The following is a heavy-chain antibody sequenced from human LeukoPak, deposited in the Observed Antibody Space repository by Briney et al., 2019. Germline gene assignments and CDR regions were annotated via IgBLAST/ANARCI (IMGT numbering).Heavy chain of an antibody. CDR1: GFSFSDYT. CDR2: ISGSGGST. V-gene: IGHV3-23*01. J-gene: IGHJ4*02. Sequence: GGSLRLSCAASGFSFSDYTMNWVRQAPGKGLEWVSAISGSGGSTYYADSVKGRFTISRDNSKNTLYLQMNSLRAEDTAVYYCAKDPVVVPAAFFDFWGQGTLVTVSS. CDR3: AKDPVVVPAAFFDF. D-gene: IGHD2-2*01.